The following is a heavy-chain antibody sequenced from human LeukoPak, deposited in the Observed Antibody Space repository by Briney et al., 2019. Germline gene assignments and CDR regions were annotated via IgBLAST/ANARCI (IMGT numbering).Heavy chain of an antibody. J-gene: IGHJ3*02. Sequence: SVKVSCKASGGTFSSYAISWVRQAPGQGLEWMGGIIPIFGTANYAQKFQGRVTITADESTSTAYMELSSLRSEDTAVYYCASRNYYYDSSGYYLSGAFGIWGQGTMVTVSS. V-gene: IGHV1-69*13. D-gene: IGHD3-22*01. CDR1: GGTFSSYA. CDR2: IIPIFGTA. CDR3: ASRNYYYDSSGYYLSGAFGI.